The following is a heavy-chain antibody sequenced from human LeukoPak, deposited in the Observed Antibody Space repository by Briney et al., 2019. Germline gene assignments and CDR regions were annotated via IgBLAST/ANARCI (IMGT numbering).Heavy chain of an antibody. CDR3: ASPRGDDSGGYYTWYFHH. CDR1: GDSISSGYY. Sequence: PSETLSLTCTVSGDSISSGYYCGWIRQPPGKGLEWIGSGSTYYNPSLKSRVTISVDTSKNQFSLKLSSVTAADTAVYFCASPRGDDSGGYYTWYFHHWGQGVLVTVSS. CDR2: SGST. J-gene: IGHJ1*01. D-gene: IGHD3-22*01. V-gene: IGHV4-38-2*02.